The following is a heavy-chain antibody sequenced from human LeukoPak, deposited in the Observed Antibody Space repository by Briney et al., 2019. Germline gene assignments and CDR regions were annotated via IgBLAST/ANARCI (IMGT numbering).Heavy chain of an antibody. Sequence: GGSLRLSCVASGFTFSSYEMNWVRQAPGKGLEWVSYISSSGSTIYYADSVKGRFTISRDNAKNSLYLQMNSLRAEDTAVYYCARGGGDYEDPFDIWGQGTMVTVSS. V-gene: IGHV3-48*03. J-gene: IGHJ3*02. CDR3: ARGGGDYEDPFDI. CDR2: ISSSGSTI. D-gene: IGHD4-17*01. CDR1: GFTFSSYE.